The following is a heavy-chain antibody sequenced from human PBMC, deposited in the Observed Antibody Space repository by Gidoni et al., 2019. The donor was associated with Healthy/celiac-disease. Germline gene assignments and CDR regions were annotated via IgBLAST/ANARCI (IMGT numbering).Heavy chain of an antibody. V-gene: IGHV1-69*01. J-gene: IGHJ6*02. D-gene: IGHD3-3*01. CDR3: ARGASARGYYDFWSGYRHYYYYGMDV. CDR1: GGTFSSYA. Sequence: QVQLVQSGAAVKTPGSSVKVSCTASGGTFSSYAISWVRQAPGQGLEWMGGIIPIFGTANYAQKFQGRVTITADESTSTAYMELRSLRSEDTAVYYCARGASARGYYDFWSGYRHYYYYGMDVWGQGTTVTVS. CDR2: IIPIFGTA.